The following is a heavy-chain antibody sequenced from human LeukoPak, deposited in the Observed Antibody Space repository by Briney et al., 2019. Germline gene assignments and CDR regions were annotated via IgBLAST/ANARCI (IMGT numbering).Heavy chain of an antibody. V-gene: IGHV3-7*01. D-gene: IGHD6-13*01. Sequence: GGSLRLSCAASGFTFSNYWMSWVRQVPGKGLEWAANIKQDGSEKFYVDSVKGRFTISRDNAKNSLYLQMNSLRAEDTAVYYCARTFYYSSSWSLWGQGTLVTVSS. CDR1: GFTFSNYW. J-gene: IGHJ4*02. CDR3: ARTFYYSSSWSL. CDR2: IKQDGSEK.